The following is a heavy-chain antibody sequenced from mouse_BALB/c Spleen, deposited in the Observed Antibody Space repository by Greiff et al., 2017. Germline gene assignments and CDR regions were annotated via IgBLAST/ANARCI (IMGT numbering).Heavy chain of an antibody. CDR1: GFSLTSYG. CDR3: AIDSSGFLYAMDY. D-gene: IGHD3-1*01. CDR2: IWAGGST. V-gene: IGHV2-9*02. Sequence: VKLQESGPGLVAPSQSLSITCTVSGFSLTSYGVHWVRQPPGKGLEWLGVIWAGGSTNYNSALMSRLSISKDNSKSQVFLKMNSLQTDDTAMYYCAIDSSGFLYAMDYWGQGTSVTVSS. J-gene: IGHJ4*01.